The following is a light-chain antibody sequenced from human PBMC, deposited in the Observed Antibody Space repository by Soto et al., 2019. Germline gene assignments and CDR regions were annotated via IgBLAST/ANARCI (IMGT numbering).Light chain of an antibody. CDR1: QSISTS. CDR3: QQSDHSPMYT. J-gene: IGKJ2*01. Sequence: DLQMTQSPSSLSASVGDRVTITSRASQSISTSLNWYQQKPGIAPKLLIYAATTLQSGVPSRFRGSGSGTEFTLTISGLQPEDFATYYCQQSDHSPMYTFGQGTDLEIK. V-gene: IGKV1-39*01. CDR2: AAT.